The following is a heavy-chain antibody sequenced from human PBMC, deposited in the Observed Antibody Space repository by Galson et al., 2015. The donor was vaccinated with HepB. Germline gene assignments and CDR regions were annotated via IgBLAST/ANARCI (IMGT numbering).Heavy chain of an antibody. V-gene: IGHV5-51*01. CDR3: ARQADIVAPFDY. Sequence: QSGAEVKKPGESLKISCQASGYSFSTHWIGWVRQVPGQGLEWLGIIYPGDSDTKYSPAFQGHVTISVDRSVTSAYFQWTSLKVSDPATYFCARQADIVAPFDYWGHGTLVTVSS. J-gene: IGHJ4*01. CDR1: GYSFSTHW. CDR2: IYPGDSDT. D-gene: IGHD2-21*01.